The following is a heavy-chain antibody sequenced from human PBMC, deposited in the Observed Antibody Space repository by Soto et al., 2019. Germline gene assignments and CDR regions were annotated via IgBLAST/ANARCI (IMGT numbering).Heavy chain of an antibody. Sequence: QVQLVESGGGVVQPGRSLRLSCAASGFSVSAYTVHWVCQAPGKGLEWVVVISSDGNHKYYTDSVKGRFAISRDTSTNTVFLQMSSLGPEDTAVYYCARWEQPLFDYWGQGTLVTVSS. V-gene: IGHV3-30*09. J-gene: IGHJ4*02. CDR1: GFSVSAYT. D-gene: IGHD1-1*01. CDR2: ISSDGNHK. CDR3: ARWEQPLFDY.